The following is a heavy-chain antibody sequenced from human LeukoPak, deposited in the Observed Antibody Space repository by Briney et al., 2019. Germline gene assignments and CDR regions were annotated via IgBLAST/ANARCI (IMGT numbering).Heavy chain of an antibody. J-gene: IGHJ4*02. CDR1: GFTFSSYA. D-gene: IGHD1-26*01. Sequence: TGGSLRLSCAASGFTFSSYAMSWVRQAPGKGLEWVSAISGSGGSTYHADSVKGRFTISRDNSKNTLYLQMNSLRAEDTAVYYCARHSIVGATDFDYWGQGTLVTVSS. V-gene: IGHV3-23*01. CDR3: ARHSIVGATDFDY. CDR2: ISGSGGST.